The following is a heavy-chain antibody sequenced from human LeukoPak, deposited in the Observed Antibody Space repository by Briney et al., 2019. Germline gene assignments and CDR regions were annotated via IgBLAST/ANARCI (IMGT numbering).Heavy chain of an antibody. CDR2: MNPNSGNT. V-gene: IGHV1-8*01. J-gene: IGHJ4*02. CDR3: ARAPMVRGVIGSYFDY. Sequence: VASVKVSCKASGYTFTSYDINWVRQATGQGLEWMGWMNPNSGNTGHAQKFQGRVTMTRNTSISTAYMELSSLRSEDTAVYYCARAPMVRGVIGSYFDYWGQGTLVTVSS. D-gene: IGHD3-10*01. CDR1: GYTFTSYD.